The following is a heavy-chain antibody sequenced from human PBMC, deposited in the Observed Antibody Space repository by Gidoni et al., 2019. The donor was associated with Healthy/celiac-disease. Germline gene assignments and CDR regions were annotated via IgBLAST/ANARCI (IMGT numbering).Heavy chain of an antibody. D-gene: IGHD3-3*01. CDR1: GGTFSRYA. CDR3: ARALGWLLQPPWFDP. Sequence: QVQLVQSGAEVKKHGSSVKVSCKTSGGTFSRYAISWVRQAPGQGLEWMGGIIPIFGTANYAQKFQGRVTITADESTSTAYMELSSLRSEDTAVYYCARALGWLLQPPWFDPWGQGTLVTVSS. CDR2: IIPIFGTA. J-gene: IGHJ5*02. V-gene: IGHV1-69*01.